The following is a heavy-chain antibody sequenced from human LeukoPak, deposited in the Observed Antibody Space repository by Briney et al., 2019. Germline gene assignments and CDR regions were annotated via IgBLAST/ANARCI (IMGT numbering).Heavy chain of an antibody. V-gene: IGHV3-15*01. J-gene: IGHJ4*02. CDR2: IKSKTDGGTT. CDR1: GFTFSNAW. CDR3: TTEYYYDSSGYYSAFDY. D-gene: IGHD3-22*01. Sequence: PGGSLRLSCAASGFTFSNAWMSWVRQAPGKGLEWVGRIKSKTDGGTTDYAAPVKGRFTISRDDSKNTLYLQMNSLKTEDTAVYYCTTEYYYDSSGYYSAFDYWGQGTLVTVSS.